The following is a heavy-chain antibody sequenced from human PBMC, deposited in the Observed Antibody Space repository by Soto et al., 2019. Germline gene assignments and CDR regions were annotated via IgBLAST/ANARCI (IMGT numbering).Heavy chain of an antibody. Sequence: PXETLCLTFSVDGWSFSGYYWSWIRQPPGKGLDWIGEINHSGSTNYNPSLKSRVTISVDTSKNQFSLKLSSVTAADTAVYYCARGQSIAAAGNGDYWGQGTLVTVSS. J-gene: IGHJ4*02. V-gene: IGHV4-34*01. D-gene: IGHD6-13*01. CDR1: GWSFSGYY. CDR2: INHSGST. CDR3: ARGQSIAAAGNGDY.